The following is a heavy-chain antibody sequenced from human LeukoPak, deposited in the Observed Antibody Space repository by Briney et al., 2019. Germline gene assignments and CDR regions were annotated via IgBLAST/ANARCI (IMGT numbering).Heavy chain of an antibody. CDR3: ARDKAGAGFGDAFDI. J-gene: IGHJ3*02. V-gene: IGHV3-66*01. D-gene: IGHD3-10*01. CDR2: IYSGGTT. CDR1: GFTFSSYS. Sequence: AGGSLRLSCAASGFTFSSYSMNWVRQAPGKGLEWVSVIYSGGTTYFADSVKGRFTISRDNSKNTLYLQMNSLRAEDTAVYYCARDKAGAGFGDAFDIWGQGTMVTVSS.